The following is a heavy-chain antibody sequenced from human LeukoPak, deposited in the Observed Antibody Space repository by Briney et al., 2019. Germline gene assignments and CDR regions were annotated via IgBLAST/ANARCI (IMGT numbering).Heavy chain of an antibody. CDR2: ISSSSIYR. Sequence: GGSLRLSCAASGLSFSTYSMNWVRQAPGKGLEWVSSISSSSIYRYYADSVKGRFTISRDNAKKSLYLQMNSLRAEDTAVYYCARDYGGSSPFDYWGQGTLVTVSS. V-gene: IGHV3-21*01. CDR1: GLSFSTYS. J-gene: IGHJ4*02. CDR3: ARDYGGSSPFDY. D-gene: IGHD4-23*01.